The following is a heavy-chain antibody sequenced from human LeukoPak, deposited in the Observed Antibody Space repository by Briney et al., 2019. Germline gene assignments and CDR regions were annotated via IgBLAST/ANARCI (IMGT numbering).Heavy chain of an antibody. V-gene: IGHV3-7*01. D-gene: IGHD6-19*01. J-gene: IGHJ3*02. CDR1: GFTFSSYW. Sequence: GGSLRLSCTASGFTFSSYWMNWVRQAPGTGLEWVANINQDGSTKYYLDSVKGRFTISRDNAKNSLYLQMNSLRAEDTAVYYCATHSSGWYGDSFDIWGQGTMVTVSS. CDR3: ATHSSGWYGDSFDI. CDR2: INQDGSTK.